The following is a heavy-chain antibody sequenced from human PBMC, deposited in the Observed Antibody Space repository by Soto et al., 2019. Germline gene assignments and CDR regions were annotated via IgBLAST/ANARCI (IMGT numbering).Heavy chain of an antibody. Sequence: QVQLQESGPGLVKPSETLALTCTVSGGSITRGGYYWSWIRQHPGKGLEWIGYIYNSGTTYSNPSLKSRVTISVDTSKNQFSLKLTSVTAADTAVYYCARDPAPWCQGTLVTVSS. V-gene: IGHV4-31*03. J-gene: IGHJ5*02. CDR2: IYNSGTT. CDR1: GGSITRGGYY. CDR3: ARDPAP.